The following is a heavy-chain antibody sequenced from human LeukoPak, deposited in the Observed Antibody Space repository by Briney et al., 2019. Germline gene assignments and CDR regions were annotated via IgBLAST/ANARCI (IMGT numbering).Heavy chain of an antibody. CDR1: GGSFSGYY. CDR3: ARGPWNWNYRRYYGMDV. J-gene: IGHJ6*02. V-gene: IGHV4-34*01. Sequence: SETLSLTCAVYGGSFSGYYWSWIRQPPGKGLEWIGEINHIGSTNYNPSLKSRVTISVDTSKNQFSLKLSSVTAADTAVYYCARGPWNWNYRRYYGMDVWGQGTTVTVSS. CDR2: INHIGST. D-gene: IGHD1-7*01.